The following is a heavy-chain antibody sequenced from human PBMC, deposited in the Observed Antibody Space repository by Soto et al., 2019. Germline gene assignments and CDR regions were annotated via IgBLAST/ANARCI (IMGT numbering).Heavy chain of an antibody. CDR1: GFTFSTSW. D-gene: IGHD1-26*01. CDR3: ARDQYSKGDI. J-gene: IGHJ3*02. V-gene: IGHV3-7*01. Sequence: GGSLRLSCAASGFTFSTSWMSWVRQAPGKGLQWVANIKKDGSEKNYVDSVKGRFTISRDNAKNSLYLEMNSLRAEDTSVYYCARDQYSKGDIWGQGTMVTVSS. CDR2: IKKDGSEK.